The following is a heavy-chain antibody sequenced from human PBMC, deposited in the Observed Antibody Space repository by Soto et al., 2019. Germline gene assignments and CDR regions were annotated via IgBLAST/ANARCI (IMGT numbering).Heavy chain of an antibody. CDR1: GGSISSYY. CDR3: ARRFLGHSSWYNWFEP. D-gene: IGHD6-13*01. CDR2: IYYSGST. J-gene: IGHJ5*02. V-gene: IGHV4-59*08. Sequence: PSETLSLTCTVSGGSISSYYWSWIRQPPGKGLEWIGYIYYSGSTNYNPSLKSRVTISVDTSKNQFSLKLSSVTAADTAVYYCARRFLGHSSWYNWFEPWGQGTLVTVS.